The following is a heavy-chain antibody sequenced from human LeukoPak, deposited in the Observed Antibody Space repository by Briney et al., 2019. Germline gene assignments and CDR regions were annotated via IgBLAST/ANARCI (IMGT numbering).Heavy chain of an antibody. J-gene: IGHJ5*02. V-gene: IGHV1-69*13. CDR2: IIPIFGTA. CDR3: ARDHPGLLRFLEWSQNWFDP. CDR1: GGTFSSYA. D-gene: IGHD3-3*01. Sequence: ASVKVSCKASGGTFSSYAISWVRQAPGQGLEWMGGIIPIFGTANYAQKFQGRVTITADESTSTAYMELSSLRSEDTAVYYCARDHPGLLRFLEWSQNWFDPWGQGTLVTVSS.